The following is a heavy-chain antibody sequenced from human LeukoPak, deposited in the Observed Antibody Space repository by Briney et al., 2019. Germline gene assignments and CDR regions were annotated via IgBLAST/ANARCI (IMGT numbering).Heavy chain of an antibody. CDR3: VKGGEAVMYYFDF. V-gene: IGHV3-64D*06. D-gene: IGHD4-11*01. Sequence: GGSLRLSCSASGFTFSSYAMHWVRQTPGKGLEYISAISGNGGSTYYADSVKGRFTISRDNSKSTLYLQMSSLRPEDTAVYHCVKGGEAVMYYFDFRGQGTLVTVSS. CDR1: GFTFSSYA. CDR2: ISGNGGST. J-gene: IGHJ4*02.